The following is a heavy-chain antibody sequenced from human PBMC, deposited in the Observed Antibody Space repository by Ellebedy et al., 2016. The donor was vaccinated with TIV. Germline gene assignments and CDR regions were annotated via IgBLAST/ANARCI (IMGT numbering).Heavy chain of an antibody. CDR3: ARGHYGGNRAFDI. D-gene: IGHD4-23*01. Sequence: ASVKVSCRASGYTFIGYFVHWVRQAPGQGLEWVGIIDPSVGGTNYPQRFQGRVTMTRDKSTSTVYMFLNGLGSEDTAVYYCARGHYGGNRAFDIWGQGTMVTVSS. CDR2: IDPSVGGT. CDR1: GYTFIGYF. V-gene: IGHV1-46*01. J-gene: IGHJ3*02.